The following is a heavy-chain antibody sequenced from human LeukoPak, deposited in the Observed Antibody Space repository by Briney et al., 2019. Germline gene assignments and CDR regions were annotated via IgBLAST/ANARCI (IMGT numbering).Heavy chain of an antibody. CDR3: ATLLGEWFPSGFDYYMDV. Sequence: GSLRLSCAASGFTFSDYYMSWIRQPPGKGLEWIGSIYYSAITNYNPSLKSRVTISVDTSKNQFSLRLSSVTAADTAVYYCATLLGEWFPSGFDYYMDVWGKGSTVTVSS. CDR2: IYYSAIT. D-gene: IGHD3-16*01. V-gene: IGHV4-38-2*01. J-gene: IGHJ6*03. CDR1: GFTFSDYY.